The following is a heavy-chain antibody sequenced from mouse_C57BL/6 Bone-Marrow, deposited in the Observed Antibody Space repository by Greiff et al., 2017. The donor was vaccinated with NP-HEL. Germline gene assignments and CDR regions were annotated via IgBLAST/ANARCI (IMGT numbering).Heavy chain of an antibody. Sequence: VQLQQSGAELVKPGASVKVSCKASGYTFTSYWMHWVKQRPGQGLEWIGRIYPSDGDTNYNQKFKGKATLTVDTSSSTAYMQLSSLTSEDSAGCNCERQGFAYGGQGTLVTVSA. CDR3: ERQGFAY. CDR1: GYTFTSYW. D-gene: IGHD3-2*01. V-gene: IGHV1-74*01. J-gene: IGHJ3*01. CDR2: IYPSDGDT.